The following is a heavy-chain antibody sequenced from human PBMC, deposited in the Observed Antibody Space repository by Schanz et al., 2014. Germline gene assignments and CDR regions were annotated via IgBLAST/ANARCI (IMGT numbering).Heavy chain of an antibody. Sequence: QVQLVDSGGAVVQPGRSLRLSCAASGFTFSTTGMHWVRQAPGKGLVWVTYIRYDGINKYYADSVKGRFTVSRDNAKSTLLLQMDSLRPEDTAIYYCAKEWSPSFWGQGTLVTVSS. D-gene: IGHD1-26*01. J-gene: IGHJ4*02. CDR1: GFTFSTTG. CDR2: IRYDGINK. CDR3: AKEWSPSF. V-gene: IGHV3-30*02.